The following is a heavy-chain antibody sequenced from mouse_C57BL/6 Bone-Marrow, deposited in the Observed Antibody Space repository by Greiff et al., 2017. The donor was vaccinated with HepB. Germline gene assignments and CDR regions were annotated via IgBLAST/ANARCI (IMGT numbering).Heavy chain of an antibody. CDR2: IYPRSGNT. J-gene: IGHJ3*01. CDR3: ARSRPYYYGSGGFAY. V-gene: IGHV1-81*01. CDR1: GYTFTSYG. D-gene: IGHD1-1*01. Sequence: VKLQESGAELARPGASVKLSCKASGYTFTSYGISWVKQRTGQGLEWIGEIYPRSGNTYYNEKFKGKATLTADKSSSTAYMELRSLTSEDSAVYFCARSRPYYYGSGGFAYWGQGTLVTVSA.